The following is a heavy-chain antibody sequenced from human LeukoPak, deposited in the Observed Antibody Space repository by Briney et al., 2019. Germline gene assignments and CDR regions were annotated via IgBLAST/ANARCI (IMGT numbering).Heavy chain of an antibody. V-gene: IGHV1-46*01. CDR3: ARDQEGFDY. CDR2: INPSDGST. CDR1: GYTFTSYY. J-gene: IGHJ4*02. Sequence: ASVNVSCKASGYTFTSYYMHWVRQAPGQGLEWMGVINPSDGSTSYAQKFQGRVTVTRDTSTSTVHMELSGLRSEDTAVYYCARDQEGFDYWGQGTLVTVSS.